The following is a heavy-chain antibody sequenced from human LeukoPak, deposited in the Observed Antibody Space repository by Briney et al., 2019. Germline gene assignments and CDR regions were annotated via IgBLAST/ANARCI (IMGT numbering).Heavy chain of an antibody. CDR3: AKYSSNTLLRPFDY. V-gene: IGHV3-30*02. J-gene: IGHJ4*02. D-gene: IGHD3-3*01. CDR1: GFTFSTYG. CDR2: IRYDGSNK. Sequence: GGSLRLSCATSGFTFSTYGMHWVRQAPGKGLEWVAFIRYDGSNKYYADSVKGRLTISRDNSKNTLYLQMNSLRAEDTALYYCAKYSSNTLLRPFDYWGQGTLVTVSS.